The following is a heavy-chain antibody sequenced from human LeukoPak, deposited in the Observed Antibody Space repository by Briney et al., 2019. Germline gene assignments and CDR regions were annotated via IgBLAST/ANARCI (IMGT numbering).Heavy chain of an antibody. CDR3: ARVPRTGGYYMDYYFEY. D-gene: IGHD3-3*01. Sequence: SSVKVSCKASGGTFSSYAISWVRQPPGQGLEWMGGIIPIFGTANNAQKFQGRVTITEHESTSTAYMELSSLRSEDTAVYYCARVPRTGGYYMDYYFEYWGEGELVTVSS. CDR2: IIPIFGTA. J-gene: IGHJ4*02. V-gene: IGHV1-69*13. CDR1: GGTFSSYA.